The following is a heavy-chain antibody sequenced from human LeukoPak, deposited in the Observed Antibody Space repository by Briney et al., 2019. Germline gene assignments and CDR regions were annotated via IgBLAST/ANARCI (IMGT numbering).Heavy chain of an antibody. D-gene: IGHD1-26*01. Sequence: GGSLRLSCGASGFTFNTYSMHWVRQAPGKGLEWVSLVNWEGDTTYYADSVKGRFTISRDNSKNTVYLQMGSLRGDDMAVYYCTRDGGSFCDFDYWGQGALVTVSS. V-gene: IGHV3-64*02. J-gene: IGHJ4*02. CDR1: GFTFNTYS. CDR2: VNWEGDTT. CDR3: TRDGGSFCDFDY.